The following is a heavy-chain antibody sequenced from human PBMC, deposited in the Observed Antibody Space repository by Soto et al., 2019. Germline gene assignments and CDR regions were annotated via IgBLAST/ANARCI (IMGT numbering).Heavy chain of an antibody. Sequence: SVTLSLTCPVSDGSISSYYLSWIRKHPGKGLEWIGYIYYSGSTNYNPSLKSRVTISVDTSKNQFSLKLSSVTAADTAVYYCARDHGGYSYGAHYYYYGMDVWGQGTTVTVSS. V-gene: IGHV4-59*01. CDR3: ARDHGGYSYGAHYYYYGMDV. CDR1: DGSISSYY. CDR2: IYYSGST. D-gene: IGHD5-18*01. J-gene: IGHJ6*02.